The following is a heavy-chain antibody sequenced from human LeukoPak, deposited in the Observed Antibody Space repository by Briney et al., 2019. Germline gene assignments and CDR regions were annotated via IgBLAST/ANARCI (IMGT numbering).Heavy chain of an antibody. CDR2: ISYDGSNK. J-gene: IGHJ5*02. Sequence: GGSLRLSCAASGFTFSSYGMHWVRQAPGKGLEWVAAISYDGSNKYYADSVKGRFTISRDNAKNSLYLQMNSLRAEDTAVYYCVRDHSGWSLDPWGQGTLVTVSS. V-gene: IGHV3-30*03. D-gene: IGHD6-19*01. CDR3: VRDHSGWSLDP. CDR1: GFTFSSYG.